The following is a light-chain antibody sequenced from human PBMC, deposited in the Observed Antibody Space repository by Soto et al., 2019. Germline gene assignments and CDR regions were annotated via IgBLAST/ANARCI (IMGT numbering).Light chain of an antibody. J-gene: IGKJ5*01. CDR3: QQYTGPPTN. CDR2: GAS. V-gene: IGKV3-15*01. Sequence: IVMTQSPATLSVSPWERATLSCRASQSVTSNLAWYQQKPGRAPRLLIYGASTRATGIPDRFSGSASGTDFTLTITRLEPEDSAVYFCQQYTGPPTNFGQGTRLEIK. CDR1: QSVTSN.